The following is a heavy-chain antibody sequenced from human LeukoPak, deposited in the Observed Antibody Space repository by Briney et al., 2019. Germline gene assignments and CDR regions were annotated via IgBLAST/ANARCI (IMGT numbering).Heavy chain of an antibody. D-gene: IGHD1-26*01. J-gene: IGHJ4*02. Sequence: EASVKVSCKASGGTFSSYTISWVRQAPGQGLEWMGRIIPILGIANYAQKFQGRVTITANKSTSTAYMELSSLRSEDTAVYYCARAPYSGSYFSTDYFDYWGQGTLVTVSS. CDR1: GGTFSSYT. CDR2: IIPILGIA. CDR3: ARAPYSGSYFSTDYFDY. V-gene: IGHV1-69*02.